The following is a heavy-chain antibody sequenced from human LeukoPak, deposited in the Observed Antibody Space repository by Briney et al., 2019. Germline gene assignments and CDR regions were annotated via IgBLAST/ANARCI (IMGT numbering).Heavy chain of an antibody. V-gene: IGHV3-30*02. CDR2: IRYDGINK. CDR3: AKGGIVVVPAAIPFDY. Sequence: GGSLRLSCAASGFTFSSYGMHWVRQAPGKGREGVAFIRYDGINKYYADSVKGRFTISRDNSKNTLYLQMNSLRAEDTAVYYCAKGGIVVVPAAIPFDYWGQGTLITVSS. CDR1: GFTFSSYG. D-gene: IGHD2-2*01. J-gene: IGHJ4*02.